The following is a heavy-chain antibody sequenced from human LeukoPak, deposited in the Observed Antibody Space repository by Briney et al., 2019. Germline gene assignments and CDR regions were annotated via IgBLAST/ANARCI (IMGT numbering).Heavy chain of an antibody. Sequence: PGGSLRLSCAASGFTFSGYWMSWVRQTPGKGLEWVANINQDGSEKYYVDSVKGRFTISRDNAKNSLYLQMNSLRAEDTAIYYCATPIRGEVAGPWGHGTLVTVSS. D-gene: IGHD3-10*01. CDR1: GFTFSGYW. CDR2: INQDGSEK. J-gene: IGHJ4*01. V-gene: IGHV3-7*01. CDR3: ATPIRGEVAGP.